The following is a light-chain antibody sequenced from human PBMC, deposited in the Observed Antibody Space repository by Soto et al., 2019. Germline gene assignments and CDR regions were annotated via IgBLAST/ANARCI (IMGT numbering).Light chain of an antibody. CDR1: SSNIGGGYD. Sequence: QSVLTQPPSVSGAPGQRVTISCTGSSSNIGGGYDVHWYQQLPGTAPKLLVYGNINRPSRVPDRFSGSKSDTSASLAINGLQAEDEADYYCAAWDDSLNGVVFGGGTKLTVL. CDR2: GNI. V-gene: IGLV1-40*01. J-gene: IGLJ2*01. CDR3: AAWDDSLNGVV.